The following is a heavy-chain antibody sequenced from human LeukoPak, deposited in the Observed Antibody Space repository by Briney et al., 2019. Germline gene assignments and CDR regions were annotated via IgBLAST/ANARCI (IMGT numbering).Heavy chain of an antibody. CDR1: GVTFSSYT. Sequence: GGSLRLSRAASGVTFSSYTMNWVRQAPGKGLEWVSSISSSSSYMYYADSVKGRFTISRDNAKNSLYLQMNSLRAEDTAVYYCARDRDVPAIGMDVWGQGTTVTVSS. V-gene: IGHV3-21*06. CDR3: ARDRDVPAIGMDV. J-gene: IGHJ6*02. CDR2: ISSSSSYM.